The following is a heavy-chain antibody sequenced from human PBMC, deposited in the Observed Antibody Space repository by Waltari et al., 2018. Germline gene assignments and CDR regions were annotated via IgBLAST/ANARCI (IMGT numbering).Heavy chain of an antibody. CDR2: IYHSGST. D-gene: IGHD3-10*01. J-gene: IGHJ5*02. V-gene: IGHV4-38-2*02. Sequence: QVQLQESGPGLVKPSETLSLTCAVSGYSISSGYYWGWIRQPPGKGLEWIGNIYHSGSTYYNPSLKSRVTISVDTSKNQFSLKLSSVTAADTAVYYCARDPTKGVYNWFDPWGQGILVIVSS. CDR1: GYSISSGYY. CDR3: ARDPTKGVYNWFDP.